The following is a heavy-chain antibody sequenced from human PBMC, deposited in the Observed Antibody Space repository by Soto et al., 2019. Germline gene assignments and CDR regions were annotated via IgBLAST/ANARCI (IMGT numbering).Heavy chain of an antibody. D-gene: IGHD4-4*01. Sequence: EVQLLESRGGLVQPGGSLRLSCAASGFTFSSYAMSWVRQAPGKGLEWVSAISGSGGSTYYADSVKGRFTISRDNSKNTLYLQMNSLRAEDTAVYYCAKLTRLSFLPYWYFDLCGRGTLVTVSS. CDR1: GFTFSSYA. V-gene: IGHV3-23*01. CDR3: AKLTRLSFLPYWYFDL. J-gene: IGHJ2*01. CDR2: ISGSGGST.